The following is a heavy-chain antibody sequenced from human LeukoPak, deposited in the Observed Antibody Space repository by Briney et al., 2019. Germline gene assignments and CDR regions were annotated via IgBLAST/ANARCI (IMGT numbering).Heavy chain of an antibody. V-gene: IGHV3-30*18. Sequence: GGSLRLSCAASGFTFSSYGIHWVRQAPGKGLEWVAVISYDGSNKYYADSVKGRFTISRDNSKNTLYLQMNSLRAEDRAVYFCAKEPAYDILTGKPDYWGQGTLVTVSS. CDR1: GFTFSSYG. CDR3: AKEPAYDILTGKPDY. J-gene: IGHJ4*02. CDR2: ISYDGSNK. D-gene: IGHD3-9*01.